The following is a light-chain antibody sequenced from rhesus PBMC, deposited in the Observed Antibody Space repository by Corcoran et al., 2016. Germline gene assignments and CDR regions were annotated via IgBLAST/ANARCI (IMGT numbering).Light chain of an antibody. V-gene: IGKV1-94*01. Sequence: DIQMTQSPSSLSASVGDRVTVTCRASQGINKELSWYQHKPGKAPTLLIYASSTLHTGVASRFSGSGYGTDFTLTISSLQPEDVATYYCLHDYSTPFSFGQGTKVEIK. CDR2: ASS. J-gene: IGKJ2*01. CDR3: LHDYSTPFS. CDR1: QGINKE.